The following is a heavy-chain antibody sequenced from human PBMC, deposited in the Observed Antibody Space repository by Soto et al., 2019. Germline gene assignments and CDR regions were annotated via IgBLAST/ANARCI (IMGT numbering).Heavy chain of an antibody. D-gene: IGHD3-10*01. Sequence: KVSCKASGYTFSGYYIPWVRQAPGQGLEWMGIICPGGSDTRYSPPFQGQVTISADKSISTAYLQWSSLKASDTAMYYCARFARGPVKLYFQHWGQGTLVTVSS. CDR1: GYTFSGYY. CDR2: ICPGGSDT. V-gene: IGHV5-51*01. CDR3: ARFARGPVKLYFQH. J-gene: IGHJ1*01.